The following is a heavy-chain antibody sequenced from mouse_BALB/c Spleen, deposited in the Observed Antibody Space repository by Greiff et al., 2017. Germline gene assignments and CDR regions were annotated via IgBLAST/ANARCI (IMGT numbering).Heavy chain of an antibody. D-gene: IGHD1-1*02. J-gene: IGHJ3*01. V-gene: IGHV1S81*02. CDR1: GYTFTSYY. CDR3: TRSGGRAWFAY. Sequence: QVQLQQSGAELVKPGASVKLSCKASGYTFTSYYMYWVKQRPGQGLEWIGGINPSNGGTNFNEKFKSKATLTVDKSSSTAYMQLSSLTSEDSAVYYCTRSGGRAWFAYWGQGTLVTVSA. CDR2: INPSNGGT.